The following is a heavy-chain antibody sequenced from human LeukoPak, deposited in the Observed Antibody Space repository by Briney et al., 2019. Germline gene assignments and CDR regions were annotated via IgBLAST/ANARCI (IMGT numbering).Heavy chain of an antibody. CDR1: GGSISNYY. CDR2: VYTSGST. V-gene: IGHV4-4*07. Sequence: SETLSLTCTVSGGSISNYYWSWIRQPAGKGLEWIGHVYTSGSTNYNPSLKSRVTMSVDTSKNQFSLRLSSVTAADTAVYYCARDSGKGDTAHMDVWGKGTTVTVSS. J-gene: IGHJ6*03. CDR3: ARDSGKGDTAHMDV. D-gene: IGHD1-26*01.